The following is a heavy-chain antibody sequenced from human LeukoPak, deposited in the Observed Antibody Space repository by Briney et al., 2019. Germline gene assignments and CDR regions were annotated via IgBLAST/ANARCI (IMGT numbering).Heavy chain of an antibody. Sequence: GGSLRLSCAASGFSVSSNYMSWVRQAPGKGLEWVSVLYSGGSLYYADSVRGRFTIPRDNSKNTLYLQMNSLRAEDTAVYYCARGENNFDSWGQGTLVTVSS. CDR3: ARGENNFDS. J-gene: IGHJ4*02. V-gene: IGHV3-66*01. CDR2: LYSGGSL. CDR1: GFSVSSNY.